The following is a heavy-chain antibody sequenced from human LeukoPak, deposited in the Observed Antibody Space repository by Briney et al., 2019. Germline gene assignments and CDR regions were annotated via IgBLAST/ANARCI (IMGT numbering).Heavy chain of an antibody. CDR2: ISAYNGNT. Sequence: ASVEVSCKASGYTFTSYGISWVRQAPGQGLEWMGWISAYNGNTNYAQKLQGRVTMTTDTSTSTAYMELRSLRSDDTAVYYCARPRGSGWFYYFDYWGQGTLVTVSS. CDR3: ARPRGSGWFYYFDY. CDR1: GYTFTSYG. V-gene: IGHV1-18*01. D-gene: IGHD6-19*01. J-gene: IGHJ4*02.